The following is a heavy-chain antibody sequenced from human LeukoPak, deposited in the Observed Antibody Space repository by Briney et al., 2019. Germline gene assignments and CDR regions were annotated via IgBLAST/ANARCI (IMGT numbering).Heavy chain of an antibody. D-gene: IGHD3-10*01. V-gene: IGHV3-66*01. CDR1: GFTVSSNY. J-gene: IGHJ4*02. CDR2: IYSGGST. CDR3: ARDFSQMGGSGSYWTDY. Sequence: GGSLRLSCAASGFTVSSNYMSWVRQAPGKGLEWVSVIYSGGSTYYADSVKGRFTISRDNSKNTLYLQMNSLRAEDTAVYYCARDFSQMGGSGSYWTDYWGQGTLVTVSS.